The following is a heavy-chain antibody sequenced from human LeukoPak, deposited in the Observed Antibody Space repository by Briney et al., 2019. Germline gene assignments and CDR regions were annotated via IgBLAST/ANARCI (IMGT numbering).Heavy chain of an antibody. CDR2: ISGSGGST. CDR3: ANYFFQDDYGDYDIDY. CDR1: GFTFSSYA. D-gene: IGHD4-17*01. Sequence: GGSLRLSCAASGFTFSSYAMSWVRQAPGKGLEWVSAISGSGGSTYYADSVKGRFTISRDNSKNTLYLQMNSLRAEDTAVYYCANYFFQDDYGDYDIDYWGQGTLVTVSS. V-gene: IGHV3-23*01. J-gene: IGHJ4*02.